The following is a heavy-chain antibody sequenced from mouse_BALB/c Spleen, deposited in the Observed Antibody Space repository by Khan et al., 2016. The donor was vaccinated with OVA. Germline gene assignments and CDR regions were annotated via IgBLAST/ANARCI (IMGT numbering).Heavy chain of an antibody. CDR3: ARGGAAYYRNDGGAMEY. Sequence: QIQLVQSGPELKKPGETVRISCKASGYTLTTAGMQWVQKMPGKGLKWIGWINTHSGVPKYAEDFKGRFAFSLETSASTAYLQITNLKNEDTATYFCARGGAAYYRNDGGAMEYWGQGTSVTVSS. V-gene: IGHV9-4*02. D-gene: IGHD2-14*01. J-gene: IGHJ4*01. CDR1: GYTLTTAG. CDR2: INTHSGVP.